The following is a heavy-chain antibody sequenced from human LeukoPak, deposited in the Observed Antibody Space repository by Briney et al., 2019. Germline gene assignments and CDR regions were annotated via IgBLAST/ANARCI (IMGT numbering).Heavy chain of an antibody. Sequence: GGSLRLSCAVSGITLSNYGMSWVRQAPGRGLEWVAGISGSGGGTNYGDSVKGWFIICRDSPKKTMCLQMNRLRADNTVFYVGAKRGIVIRAVLVVGFHKEAYFFDCWGQGALVTVSS. J-gene: IGHJ4*02. CDR3: AKRGIVIRAVLVVGFHKEAYFFDC. CDR2: ISGSGGGT. D-gene: IGHD3-16*01. CDR1: GITLSNYG. V-gene: IGHV3-23*01.